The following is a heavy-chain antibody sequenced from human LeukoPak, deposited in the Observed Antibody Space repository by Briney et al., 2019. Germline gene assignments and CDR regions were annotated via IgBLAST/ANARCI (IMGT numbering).Heavy chain of an antibody. CDR3: ATPARYSYDWFDY. CDR1: GFSFSSYA. J-gene: IGHJ4*02. D-gene: IGHD5-18*01. CDR2: ISVSGGGT. Sequence: GGSLRLSCAASGFSFSSYAMSWVRQAPGKGLEWVSAISVSGGGTYYADSVKGRFTISRDNSKNTLYLQMNSLRAEDTAVYYCATPARYSYDWFDYWGQGTLVTVSS. V-gene: IGHV3-23*01.